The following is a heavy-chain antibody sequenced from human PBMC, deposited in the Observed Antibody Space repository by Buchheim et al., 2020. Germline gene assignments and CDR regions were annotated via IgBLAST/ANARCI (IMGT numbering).Heavy chain of an antibody. J-gene: IGHJ5*02. D-gene: IGHD3-10*01. Sequence: EVQLLESGGGLVQPGGSPRLSCAASGFTFSSYPMSWVRQAPGKGLEWVSAISGSGAGTSYADSVKGRITISTEHATNSLYPQMNSLRAEDTAVYYCARGDKVGSVDPWGQGTL. CDR2: ISGSGAGT. V-gene: IGHV3-23*01. CDR1: GFTFSSYP. CDR3: ARGDKVGSVDP.